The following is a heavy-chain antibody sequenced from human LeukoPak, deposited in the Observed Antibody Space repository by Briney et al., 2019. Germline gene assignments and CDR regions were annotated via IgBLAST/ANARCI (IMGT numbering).Heavy chain of an antibody. D-gene: IGHD3-10*01. J-gene: IGHJ6*02. Sequence: ASVKVSCKASGGTFSSYAISWVRQAPGQGLEWMGRIIPILGIANYAQKFQGRVTITADKSTSTAYMELSSLKSEDTAVYYCARGDDYGSGCYRGETYGMDVWGQGTTVTVSS. CDR2: IIPILGIA. V-gene: IGHV1-69*04. CDR1: GGTFSSYA. CDR3: ARGDDYGSGCYRGETYGMDV.